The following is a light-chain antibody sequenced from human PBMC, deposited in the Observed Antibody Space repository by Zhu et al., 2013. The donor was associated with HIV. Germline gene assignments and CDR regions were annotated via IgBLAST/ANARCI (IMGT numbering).Light chain of an antibody. CDR1: SGHSSYA. V-gene: IGLV4-69*01. J-gene: IGLJ3*02. CDR2: IKSDGTH. CDR3: QTWGTGIWV. Sequence: QPVLTQSPSASASLGASVKLTCTLSSGHSSYAIAWLQQQPEKGPRYLMKIKSDGTHIKGDGIPDRFSGSSSGAERYLTISSLQSEDEAEYYCQTWGTGIWVFGGGTKLSVL.